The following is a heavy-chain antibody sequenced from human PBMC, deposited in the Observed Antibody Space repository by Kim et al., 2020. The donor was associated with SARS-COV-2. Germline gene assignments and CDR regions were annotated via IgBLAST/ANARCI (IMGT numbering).Heavy chain of an antibody. J-gene: IGHJ2*01. Sequence: SVKGRFTIASDNAKNSLYLQMNSLRAEDPAVYYCARALSTVTTIYWYFDLWGRGTLVTVSS. CDR3: ARALSTVTTIYWYFDL. D-gene: IGHD4-17*01. V-gene: IGHV3-21*01.